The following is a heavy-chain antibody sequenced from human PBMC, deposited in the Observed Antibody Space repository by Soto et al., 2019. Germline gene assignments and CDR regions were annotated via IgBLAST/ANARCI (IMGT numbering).Heavy chain of an antibody. D-gene: IGHD1-26*01. Sequence: EVQLVESGGGLIEPGGSLRLSCAASGFTFSNAWMTWVRQAPGKGQEWVGGIKSKKDGETTDDAEFVKGRFTISREYSKNTLYQHMTSLETEYTAVYYCTSDAGNWPHYDYGGRGTLVTVSS. J-gene: IGHJ4*02. CDR1: GFTFSNAW. V-gene: IGHV3-15*01. CDR2: IKSKKDGETT. CDR3: TSDAGNWPHYDY.